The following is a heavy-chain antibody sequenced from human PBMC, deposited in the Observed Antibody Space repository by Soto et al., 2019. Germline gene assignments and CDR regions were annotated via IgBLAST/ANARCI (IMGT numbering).Heavy chain of an antibody. CDR1: GGSISFDHYH. CDR2: VHYSGSV. V-gene: IGHV4-30-4*01. Sequence: QVQLQQSGPGLVKPSQTLSLTCTVSGGSISFDHYHWTWIRQPRGKGLEWIGYVHYSGSVLYNPSLQSRVSISVDTAKNQFSLKLSSVTAADTAVYFCAREDDGGDRDYYGLDVWGQGTTVTVSS. CDR3: AREDDGGDRDYYGLDV. D-gene: IGHD2-21*02. J-gene: IGHJ6*02.